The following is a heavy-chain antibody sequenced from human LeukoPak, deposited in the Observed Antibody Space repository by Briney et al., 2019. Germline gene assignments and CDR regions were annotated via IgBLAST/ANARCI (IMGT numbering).Heavy chain of an antibody. CDR2: IIPILGIA. J-gene: IGHJ4*02. CDR1: GGTFSSYA. D-gene: IGHD6-13*01. V-gene: IGHV1-69*04. Sequence: ASVKVSCKASGGTFSSYAISWVRQAPGQGLEWMGRIIPILGIANYAQKFQGRVTITADKSTSTAYMELSSLRSEDTAVYYCARDLTAAGPFDYWGQGTLVTVSS. CDR3: ARDLTAAGPFDY.